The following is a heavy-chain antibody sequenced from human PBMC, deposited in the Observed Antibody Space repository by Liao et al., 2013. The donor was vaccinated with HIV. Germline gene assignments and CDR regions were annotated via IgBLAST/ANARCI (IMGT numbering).Heavy chain of an antibody. CDR3: ARSPRYSNPDY. V-gene: IGHV4-59*12. CDR1: GGSISSYY. D-gene: IGHD4-11*01. Sequence: QVQLLESGPGLVKPSETLSLTCSVSGGSISSYYWSWIRQPPGKGLEWIGSIYYSGSTYYNPSLKSRITISVDTSQNQFSLKLSSVTAADTAVYYCARSPRYSNPDYWGQGTLVTSPQ. J-gene: IGHJ4*02. CDR2: IYYSGST.